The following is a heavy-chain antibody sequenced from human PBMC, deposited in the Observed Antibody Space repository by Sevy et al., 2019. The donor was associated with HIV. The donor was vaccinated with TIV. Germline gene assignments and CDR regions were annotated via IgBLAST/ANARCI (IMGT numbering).Heavy chain of an antibody. CDR1: GFTFSKYS. J-gene: IGHJ4*02. D-gene: IGHD2-8*01. Sequence: GGSLRLSCAASGFTFSKYSMSWVSQPPGKGLEWVSTLSFGCGEINHADSVKGRFTISRDNSKNSLYLQMNNLRAEDTAVYYCAREGCTKPHDYWGQGTLVTVSS. V-gene: IGHV3-23*01. CDR3: AREGCTKPHDY. CDR2: LSFGCGEI.